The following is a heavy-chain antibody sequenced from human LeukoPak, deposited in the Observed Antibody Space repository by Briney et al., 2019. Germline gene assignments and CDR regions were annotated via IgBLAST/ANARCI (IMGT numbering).Heavy chain of an antibody. D-gene: IGHD3-10*02. J-gene: IGHJ4*02. V-gene: IGHV4-38-2*01. Sequence: PSETLFLTCAVSGYSISSDYYWGWIRQPPGKGLEWIGSIYHSGRTYYNPSLKSRVTISVDTSKNQFSLKLNSVTAADTAVYYFARRLYHYVGFEYWGQGTLVTVSS. CDR2: IYHSGRT. CDR3: ARRLYHYVGFEY. CDR1: GYSISSDYY.